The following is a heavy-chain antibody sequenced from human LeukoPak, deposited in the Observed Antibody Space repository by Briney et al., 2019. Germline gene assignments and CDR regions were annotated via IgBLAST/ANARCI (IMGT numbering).Heavy chain of an antibody. J-gene: IGHJ4*02. CDR1: GGSVGSYY. CDR3: ARDLSYCSSTRCYAPYYFDY. V-gene: IGHV4-4*07. Sequence: PSETLSLTCSVSGGSVGSYYWSWIRQPAGKGLEWIGRIYTSGSTNYNPSLRSRATISVDKSKSQFSLKLTSVTAADTAVYYCARDLSYCSSTRCYAPYYFDYWGQGSLVTVSS. D-gene: IGHD2-2*01. CDR2: IYTSGST.